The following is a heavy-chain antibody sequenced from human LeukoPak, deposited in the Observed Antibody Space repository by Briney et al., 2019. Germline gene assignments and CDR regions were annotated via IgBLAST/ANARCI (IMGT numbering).Heavy chain of an antibody. CDR2: IYYSGST. CDR1: GGSISSYY. CDR3: ATTTIFGGPGRFDP. V-gene: IGHV4-59*01. J-gene: IGHJ5*02. Sequence: SETLSLTCTVSGGSISSYYWSWIRQPPGKGLEWIGYIYYSGSTNYNPSLKSRVTISVDTSKNQFSLKLSSVTAADTAVYYCATTTIFGGPGRFDPWGQGTLVTASS. D-gene: IGHD3-3*01.